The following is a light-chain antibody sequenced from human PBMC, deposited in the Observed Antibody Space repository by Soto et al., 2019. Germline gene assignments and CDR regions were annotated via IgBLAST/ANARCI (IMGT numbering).Light chain of an antibody. V-gene: IGKV3-20*01. Sequence: IVLTQSPRTLFLSPGERSTLSCGASQSVSSSYLAWYQQKPGQAPRLLIYGASSRATGIPDRFSGSGSGTDFTLTISRLEPEDFAVYYCQQYGSSSWTFGQGTKVDIK. CDR2: GAS. CDR1: QSVSSSY. J-gene: IGKJ1*01. CDR3: QQYGSSSWT.